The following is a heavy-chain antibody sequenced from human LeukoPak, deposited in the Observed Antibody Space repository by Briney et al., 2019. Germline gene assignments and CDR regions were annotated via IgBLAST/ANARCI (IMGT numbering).Heavy chain of an antibody. Sequence: GGSLRLSCAASGFTFSSYSMNWVRQAPGKGLEWVSSISSSSSYIYYADSVKGRFTISRDNAKNSLYLQMNSLRAEDTAVYYCARVNSGFNHFDYWGQGTMVTVSS. CDR1: GFTFSSYS. CDR2: ISSSSSYI. V-gene: IGHV3-21*01. CDR3: ARVNSGFNHFDY. D-gene: IGHD1-14*01. J-gene: IGHJ4*02.